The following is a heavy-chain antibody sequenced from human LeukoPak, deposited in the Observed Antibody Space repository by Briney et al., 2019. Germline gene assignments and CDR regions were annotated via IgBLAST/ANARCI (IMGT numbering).Heavy chain of an antibody. V-gene: IGHV3-15*01. Sequence: GGSLRLSCAASGFTFSKAWMSWVRQAPGKGLEWIGRIKSKTDGGTTDYAAPVKGRFTISRDDSKNTLCMQMNSLRAEDTAVYYCAREPQNYGSGSYYNQFDYWGQGTLVTVSS. D-gene: IGHD3-10*01. J-gene: IGHJ4*02. CDR3: AREPQNYGSGSYYNQFDY. CDR2: IKSKTDGGTT. CDR1: GFTFSKAW.